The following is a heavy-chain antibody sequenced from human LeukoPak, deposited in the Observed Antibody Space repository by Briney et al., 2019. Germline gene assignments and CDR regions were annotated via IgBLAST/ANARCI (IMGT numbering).Heavy chain of an antibody. CDR3: ARDRSTEFDY. J-gene: IGHJ4*02. Sequence: GGSLRLSCAASGFNLSSYSMNWVRQAPGKGLEWVSSISSSSHYIYYADSVKGQFTISRDDAKNSLYLQMNSLRVEDTAVYYCARDRSTEFDYWGQGTLVTVSS. CDR2: ISSSSHYI. D-gene: IGHD2-2*01. V-gene: IGHV3-21*01. CDR1: GFNLSSYS.